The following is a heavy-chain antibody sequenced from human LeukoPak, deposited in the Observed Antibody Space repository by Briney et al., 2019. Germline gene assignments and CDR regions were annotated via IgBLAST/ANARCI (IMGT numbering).Heavy chain of an antibody. Sequence: GGSLRLSCVASGFTFSSYGMHWVRQAPGKGLEWVAVISYDGSNKYYADSVKGRFTISRDNSKNTLYLQMNSLRAEDTAVYYCAKPYYDFWSGYYTFWGQGTLVTVSS. CDR3: AKPYYDFWSGYYTF. J-gene: IGHJ4*02. CDR1: GFTFSSYG. D-gene: IGHD3-3*01. V-gene: IGHV3-30*18. CDR2: ISYDGSNK.